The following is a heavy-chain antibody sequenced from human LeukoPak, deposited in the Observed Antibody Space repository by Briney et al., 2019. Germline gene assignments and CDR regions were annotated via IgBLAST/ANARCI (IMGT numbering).Heavy chain of an antibody. D-gene: IGHD1-26*01. CDR2: INPSGFST. Sequence: ASVKVSCKASGYTFTSYYMHWVRQAPGQGLEWMGIINPSGFSTTYAQKFQGRVTMTTDTSTSTAYMELRSLRSDDTAVYYCARAVGATDCFDYWGQGTLVTVSS. V-gene: IGHV1-46*01. CDR3: ARAVGATDCFDY. CDR1: GYTFTSYY. J-gene: IGHJ4*02.